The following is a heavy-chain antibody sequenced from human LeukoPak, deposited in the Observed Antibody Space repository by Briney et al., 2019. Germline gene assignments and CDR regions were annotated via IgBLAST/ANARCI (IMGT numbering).Heavy chain of an antibody. V-gene: IGHV3-21*01. CDR3: ARGLAYCGGDCYHDAFDI. CDR2: ISSSSSYI. Sequence: NPGGSLRLSCAASGFTFSSYSMNWVRQAPGKGLEWVSSISSSSSYIYYADSVKGRFTISRDNAKNSLYLQMNSLRVEDTAVYYCARGLAYCGGDCYHDAFDIWGQGTMVTVSS. J-gene: IGHJ3*02. CDR1: GFTFSSYS. D-gene: IGHD2-21*02.